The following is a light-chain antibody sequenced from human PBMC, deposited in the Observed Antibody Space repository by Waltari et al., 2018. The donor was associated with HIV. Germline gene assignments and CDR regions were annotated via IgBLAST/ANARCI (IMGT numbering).Light chain of an antibody. CDR1: SSDVAGYNY. J-gene: IGLJ3*02. Sequence: QPASVSGSPGQSITISCTGTSSDVAGYNYVSWYQQHPGKAPKLMIYEVSNRPSGVSIRFSGSKSGNTASLTISGLQAEDEADYYCSSYTSSTFWVFGGGTKLTVL. CDR3: SSYTSSTFWV. V-gene: IGLV2-14*01. CDR2: EVS.